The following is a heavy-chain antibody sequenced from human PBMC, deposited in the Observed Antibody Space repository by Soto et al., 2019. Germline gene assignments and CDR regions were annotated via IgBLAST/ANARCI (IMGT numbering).Heavy chain of an antibody. CDR2: INHSGST. Sequence: PSETLSLTCAVYGGSFSGYYWSWIRQPPGKGLEWIGEINHSGSTNYNPSLKSRVTISVDTSKNQFSLKLSSVTAADTAVYYCVRVTAWLDYYGSGSRAYGMDVWGQGPTVTVSS. CDR3: VRVTAWLDYYGSGSRAYGMDV. V-gene: IGHV4-34*01. CDR1: GGSFSGYY. J-gene: IGHJ6*02. D-gene: IGHD3-10*01.